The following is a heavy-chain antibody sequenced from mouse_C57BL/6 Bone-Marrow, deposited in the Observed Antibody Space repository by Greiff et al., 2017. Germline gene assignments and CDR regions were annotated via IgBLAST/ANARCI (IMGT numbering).Heavy chain of an antibody. J-gene: IGHJ3*01. CDR1: GFTFSSYT. CDR2: ISGGGGNT. CDR3: ARGNYFPWFAY. V-gene: IGHV5-9*01. D-gene: IGHD2-1*01. Sequence: EVKVEESGGGLVKPGGSLKLSCAASGFTFSSYTMSWVRQTPEKRLEWVATISGGGGNTYYPDSVKGRFTISSDNAKNTLYLQMSSLRSEDTALYYWARGNYFPWFAYWGQGTVVTVSA.